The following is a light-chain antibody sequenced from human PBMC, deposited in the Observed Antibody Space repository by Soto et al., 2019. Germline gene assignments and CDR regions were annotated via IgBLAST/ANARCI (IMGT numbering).Light chain of an antibody. CDR3: QQTHSLPLS. V-gene: IGKV1-12*01. CDR1: QGVGCW. J-gene: IGKJ3*01. Sequence: IQMTQSPSSVSASVGDRVTMTCRASQGVGCWLAWYQQKPGKVPKLLIYATSSLHSGVPSRFSGSGSGTDFTLSISSLQPEDFATYYCQQTHSLPLSFGTGPKVDIK. CDR2: ATS.